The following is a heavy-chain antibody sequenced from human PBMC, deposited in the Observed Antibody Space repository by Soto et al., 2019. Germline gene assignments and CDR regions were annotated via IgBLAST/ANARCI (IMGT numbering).Heavy chain of an antibody. J-gene: IGHJ4*02. V-gene: IGHV3-23*01. CDR3: ARGVVFAYYFHX. D-gene: IGHD2-21*01. CDR1: GFTFSSCA. Sequence: PGGSLRPSFAASGFTFSSCAMSWVRQAPGKGLGWVSAISCSGGSTYYAHSVKGRLPISRDNSKNTLYLQMNSLRAEDTAVYYCARGVVFAYYFHXWGQGTLVTVSX. CDR2: ISCSGGST.